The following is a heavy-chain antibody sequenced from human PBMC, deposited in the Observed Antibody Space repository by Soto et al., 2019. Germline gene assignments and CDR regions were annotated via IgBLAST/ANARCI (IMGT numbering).Heavy chain of an antibody. Sequence: GGSLRFSCSASGFTFSSYAMHWVRQAPGKGLEYVSAISSNGGSTYYADSVKGRFTISRDNSKNTLYLQMSSLRAADTAVYYCVKDRPPRMITFGGVIVDRSPYYGMDVWGQGTTVTVSS. CDR2: ISSNGGST. D-gene: IGHD3-16*02. CDR1: GFTFSSYA. V-gene: IGHV3-64D*08. CDR3: VKDRPPRMITFGGVIVDRSPYYGMDV. J-gene: IGHJ6*02.